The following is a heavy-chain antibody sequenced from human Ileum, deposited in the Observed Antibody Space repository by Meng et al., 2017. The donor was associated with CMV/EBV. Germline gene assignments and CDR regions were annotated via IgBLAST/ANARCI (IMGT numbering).Heavy chain of an antibody. CDR3: AKELQSDEFGRRAGNGMDV. CDR2: LISSGVTT. Sequence: GESLKISCAASGFSFSNYAMNWVRQAPGKGLEWVASLISSGVTTYYADSVKGRFTISRDNSKHTVYLQMNSLKADDTALDYCAKELQSDEFGRRAGNGMDVWGQGTTVTVSS. V-gene: IGHV3-23*01. CDR1: GFSFSNYA. J-gene: IGHJ6*02. D-gene: IGHD3-10*01.